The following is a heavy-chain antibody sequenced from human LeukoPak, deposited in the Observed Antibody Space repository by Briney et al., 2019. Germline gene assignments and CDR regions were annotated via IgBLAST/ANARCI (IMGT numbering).Heavy chain of an antibody. V-gene: IGHV4-39*07. CDR2: IFYSGAT. J-gene: IGHJ4*02. CDR3: ARLQTWGYFDY. Sequence: SETLSLTCSVSGGSISNSRYYWGWLRQPPGKGLEWIGSIFYSGATNSNPSLKSRVTISVDTSKNQFSLKVSSVTAADTAVYYCARLQTWGYFDYWGQGTLVTVPS. D-gene: IGHD7-27*01. CDR1: GGSISNSRYY.